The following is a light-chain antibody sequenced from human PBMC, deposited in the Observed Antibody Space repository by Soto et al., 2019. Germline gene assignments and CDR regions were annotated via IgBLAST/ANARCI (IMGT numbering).Light chain of an antibody. J-gene: IGKJ4*01. CDR3: QRTYNAPQT. Sequence: IVLTHPTDSLAVSLGERATINCKSSQSVLYSSNNKNYLAWYRQKPGKVPKLLIYSASNLQSGVPSRFSGSGSGTDFTLTISSLQPEDVATYYGQRTYNAPQTFGGGTKVDIK. CDR1: QSVLYSSNNKNY. CDR2: SAS. V-gene: IGKV4-1*01.